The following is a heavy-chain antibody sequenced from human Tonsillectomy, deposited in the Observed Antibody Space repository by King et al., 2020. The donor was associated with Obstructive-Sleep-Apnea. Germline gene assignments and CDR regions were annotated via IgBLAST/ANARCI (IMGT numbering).Heavy chain of an antibody. CDR1: GGSISSGGYY. CDR3: AREKVRVTTYFDY. V-gene: IGHV4-31*03. Sequence: QLQESGPGLVKPSQTLSLTCTVSGGSISSGGYYWSWIRQHPGKGLEWIGYIYYSGCTYYNPSLKSRVTISVDTSTNQFSLKLSSVTAADTAVYYCAREKVRVTTYFDYWGQGTLVTVSS. J-gene: IGHJ4*02. CDR2: IYYSGCT. D-gene: IGHD4-17*01.